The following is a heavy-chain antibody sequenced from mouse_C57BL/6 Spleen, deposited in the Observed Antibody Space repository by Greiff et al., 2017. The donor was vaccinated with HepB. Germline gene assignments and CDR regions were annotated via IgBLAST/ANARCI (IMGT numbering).Heavy chain of an antibody. J-gene: IGHJ3*01. V-gene: IGHV1-72*01. D-gene: IGHD4-1*01. Sequence: VQLQQPGAELVKPGASVKLSCKASGYTFTSYWMHWVKQRPGRGLEWIGRIDTNSGGTKFNEKFKSKATLTVDKPSSPAYMQRSSLTSEASAVYYCVREVTGTGFAYWGQGTLVTVSA. CDR3: VREVTGTGFAY. CDR2: IDTNSGGT. CDR1: GYTFTSYW.